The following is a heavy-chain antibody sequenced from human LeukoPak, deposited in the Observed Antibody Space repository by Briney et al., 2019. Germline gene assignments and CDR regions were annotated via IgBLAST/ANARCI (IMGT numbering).Heavy chain of an antibody. CDR1: GFTFSSYA. CDR2: ISYDGSNK. V-gene: IGHV3-30-3*01. D-gene: IGHD2-2*01. Sequence: PGRSLRLSCAASGFTFSSYAMHWVRQASGKGLEWVAVISYDGSNKYYADSVKGRFTISRDNSKNTLYLQMNSLRAEDTAVYYCARRPAADYYYGMDVWGQGTTVTVSS. CDR3: ARRPAADYYYGMDV. J-gene: IGHJ6*02.